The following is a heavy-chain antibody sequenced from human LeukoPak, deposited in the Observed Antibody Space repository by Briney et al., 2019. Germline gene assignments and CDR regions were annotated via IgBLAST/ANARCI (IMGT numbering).Heavy chain of an antibody. Sequence: GRSLRRSCAASGFTVSSYGMLWVRQAPGKGLEWVAVIWYDGSNKYYADCVKGRFTISRDNSKNTLYLQMNSLRAEDTAVYYCARVGVTAAMYNWFDPWGQGTLVTVSS. D-gene: IGHD2-2*01. J-gene: IGHJ5*02. CDR3: ARVGVTAAMYNWFDP. CDR2: IWYDGSNK. V-gene: IGHV3-33*01. CDR1: GFTVSSYG.